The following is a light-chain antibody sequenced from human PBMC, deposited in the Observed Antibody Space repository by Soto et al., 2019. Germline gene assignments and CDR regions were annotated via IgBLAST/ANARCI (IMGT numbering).Light chain of an antibody. V-gene: IGLV2-14*03. J-gene: IGLJ2*01. CDR2: EVS. CDR1: SSDVGGYNY. CDR3: SSYSTTSSPHVL. Sequence: QSVLTQPASVSGSPGQSITISCTGTSSDVGGYNYVSWYQQHPGKVPRLLIYEVSYRPSGVSARFSGSKSGSTASLTISGLQAEDEADYYCSSYSTTSSPHVLFGGGTKVTVL.